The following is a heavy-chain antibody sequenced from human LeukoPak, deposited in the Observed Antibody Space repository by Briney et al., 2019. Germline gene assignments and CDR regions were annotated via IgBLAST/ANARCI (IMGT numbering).Heavy chain of an antibody. CDR2: ISAYNGNT. J-gene: IGHJ4*02. V-gene: IGHV1-18*01. CDR3: ARTGGAMYSGSYYFDY. CDR1: GYTFTSYS. Sequence: ASVKVSCKASGYTFTSYSISWVRQAPGQGLEWMGWISAYNGNTNYAQKLQGRVTMTTDTSTSTAYMELRSLRSDDTAVYYCARTGGAMYSGSYYFDYWGQGTLVTVSS. D-gene: IGHD1-26*01.